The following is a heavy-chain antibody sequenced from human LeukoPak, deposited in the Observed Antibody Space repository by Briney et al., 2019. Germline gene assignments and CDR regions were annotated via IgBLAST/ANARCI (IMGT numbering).Heavy chain of an antibody. J-gene: IGHJ4*02. V-gene: IGHV1-2*02. CDR3: ARGAITISNAQPFDY. D-gene: IGHD3-3*01. CDR2: INPNSGGT. CDR1: GYTFTGYY. Sequence: ASVKVSCKASGYTFTGYYMHWVRQAPGQGLEWMGWINPNSGGTNYAQKFQGRVTMTRDTSISTAYMELSRLRSDDTAVYYCARGAITISNAQPFDYWGQGTLVTVCS.